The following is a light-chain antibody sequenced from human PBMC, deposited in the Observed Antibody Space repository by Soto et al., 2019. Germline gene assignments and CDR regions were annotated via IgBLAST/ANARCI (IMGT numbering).Light chain of an antibody. CDR2: EVN. J-gene: IGLJ1*01. V-gene: IGLV2-14*01. CDR1: SSDIGAYDY. CDR3: LSFTTTSTHV. Sequence: QSALTQPASLSGSPGQSITISCTGTSSDIGAYDYVSWFQQHPGKAPKLMISEVNNRPSGVSNRFSGSKSGITAYLTISGLQVEDDAQYFCLSFTTTSTHVFGTGTKLTVL.